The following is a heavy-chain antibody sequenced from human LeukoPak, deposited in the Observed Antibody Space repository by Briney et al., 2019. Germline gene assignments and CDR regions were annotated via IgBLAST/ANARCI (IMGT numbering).Heavy chain of an antibody. CDR1: GFTFSSYG. CDR2: ISYDGSNK. D-gene: IGHD1-1*01. Sequence: GGSLRLSCAASGFTFSSYGMHWVRQAPGKGLEWVAVISYDGSNKYYADSVKGRFTISRDNAKNSLYLQMNSLRAEDTAVYYCARGVNWWYFDLWGRGTLVTVSS. CDR3: ARGVNWWYFDL. J-gene: IGHJ2*01. V-gene: IGHV3-30*03.